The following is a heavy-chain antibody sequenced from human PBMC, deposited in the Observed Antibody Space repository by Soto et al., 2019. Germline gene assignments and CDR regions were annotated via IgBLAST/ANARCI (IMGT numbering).Heavy chain of an antibody. CDR1: GYSFTSYW. CDR3: ARLRRNYFDY. V-gene: IGHV5-51*01. Sequence: GXSLNISCKGSGYSFTSYWLGWLRQMPGKGLEWMGIIYPGDSDTRYSPSFQGQVTISADKSISTAYLQWSSLKASDTAMYYCARLRRNYFDYWGQGTLVTVSS. J-gene: IGHJ4*02. CDR2: IYPGDSDT.